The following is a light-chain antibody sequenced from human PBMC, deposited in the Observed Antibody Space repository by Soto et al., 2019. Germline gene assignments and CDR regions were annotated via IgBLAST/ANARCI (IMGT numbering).Light chain of an antibody. J-gene: IGLJ3*02. CDR1: SSDVGGFNY. V-gene: IGLV2-14*01. CDR3: SSYTTSTTVV. Sequence: QSALTQPASVSGSPGQSITISCTGTSSDVGGFNYVSWYQQRPGNAPKLLIYDVSNRPSGVSDRFSGSKSGNTASLTISGLQAEDEADYYCSSYTTSTTVVFGGGTKLTGL. CDR2: DVS.